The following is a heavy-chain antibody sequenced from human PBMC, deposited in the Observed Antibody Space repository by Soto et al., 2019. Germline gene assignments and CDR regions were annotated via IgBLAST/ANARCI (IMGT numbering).Heavy chain of an antibody. V-gene: IGHV4-59*01. J-gene: IGHJ4*02. CDR1: GGSISSYY. CDR2: IYYSGST. D-gene: IGHD6-13*01. Sequence: ASETLSLTCTVSGGSISSYYWGWIRQPPGKGLEWIGYIYYSGSTNYNPSLKSRVTISVDTSKNQFSLKLSSVTAADTAVYYCARATYSSSWIDYWGQGTLVTVS. CDR3: ARATYSSSWIDY.